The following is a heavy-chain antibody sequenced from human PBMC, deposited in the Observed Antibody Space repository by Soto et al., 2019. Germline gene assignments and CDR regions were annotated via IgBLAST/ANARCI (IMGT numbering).Heavy chain of an antibody. V-gene: IGHV3-48*01. J-gene: IGHJ5*02. CDR1: GFTFSTYS. CDR2: ISSRSSTI. CDR3: AIMAVAGS. Sequence: EVQLVESGGGLVQPGGSLRISCAASGFTFSTYSMNWVRQAPGKGLEWVSYISSRSSTIYYTHSVKCRFTIARDNAKNSLYLQMNSLRAEDTAVDYCAIMAVAGSWGQGTLVTVSS. D-gene: IGHD6-19*01.